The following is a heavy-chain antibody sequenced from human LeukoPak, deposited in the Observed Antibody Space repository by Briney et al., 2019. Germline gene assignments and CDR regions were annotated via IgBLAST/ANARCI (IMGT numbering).Heavy chain of an antibody. V-gene: IGHV1-3*01. Sequence: ASVKVSCKASGYTFTSYAMHWVRQAPGQRLEWMGWINAGNGNTKYSQKFQERVTITRDMSTSTAYMELSSLRSEDTAVYYCADYCGGDCSNSYWGQGTLVTVSS. D-gene: IGHD2-21*02. CDR3: ADYCGGDCSNSY. J-gene: IGHJ4*02. CDR1: GYTFTSYA. CDR2: INAGNGNT.